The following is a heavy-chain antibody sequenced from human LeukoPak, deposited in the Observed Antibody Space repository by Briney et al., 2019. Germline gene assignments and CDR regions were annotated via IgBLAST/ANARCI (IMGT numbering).Heavy chain of an antibody. V-gene: IGHV3-23*01. CDR2: ISGSGGST. CDR3: ARDLTYNYDSSGFYRDAYDV. J-gene: IGHJ3*01. CDR1: GFTFSSYA. D-gene: IGHD3-22*01. Sequence: GGSLRLSCAASGFTFSSYAMSWVRQAPGKGLEWVSAISGSGGSTYYADSVKGRFTSSRDNAKNSLYLQMNSLRAEDTAVYYCARDLTYNYDSSGFYRDAYDVWGQGTMVTVSS.